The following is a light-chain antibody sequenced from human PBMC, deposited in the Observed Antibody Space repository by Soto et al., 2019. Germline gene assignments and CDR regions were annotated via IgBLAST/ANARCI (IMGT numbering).Light chain of an antibody. CDR1: QSVSSN. J-gene: IGKJ4*01. V-gene: IGKV3-15*01. CDR2: GAS. Sequence: ETVMTQSPATLSVSPGERATLSCRASQSVSSNLAWYQQKLGQAPRLLIYGASTRATDIPARFSGSGSGTAFTLTLSSLQPEDFAVYYCQQYNDWPPQLTFGGGTKVEIK. CDR3: QQYNDWPPQLT.